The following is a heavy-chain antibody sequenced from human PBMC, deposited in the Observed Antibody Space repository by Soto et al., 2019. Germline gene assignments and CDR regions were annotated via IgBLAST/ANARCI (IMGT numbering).Heavy chain of an antibody. V-gene: IGHV4-31*03. CDR2: IYYGGAI. CDR1: GASIKSGGYY. Sequence: SETRSLTCSVSGASIKSGGYYWNWIRQHPGKDREWMGYIYYGGAINYNPCPKSRLIISIDTSKNQFSLRLSSVTAADTAVYFGARASSIAARAFDIWGQGTMVTVSS. D-gene: IGHD6-13*01. J-gene: IGHJ3*02. CDR3: ARASSIAARAFDI.